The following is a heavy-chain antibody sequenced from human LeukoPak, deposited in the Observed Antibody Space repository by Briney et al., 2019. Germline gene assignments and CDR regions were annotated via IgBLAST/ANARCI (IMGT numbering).Heavy chain of an antibody. Sequence: QPGGSLRLSCAASGFTFDDYAMHWVRQAPGKGLEWVSGISWNSGSIGYADSVTGRFTISRDNAENSLFLQMNSLRSDDTAVYLCVKLVVVTATYWYFDVWGRGTPITVSS. CDR2: ISWNSGSI. J-gene: IGHJ2*01. CDR1: GFTFDDYA. D-gene: IGHD2-21*02. V-gene: IGHV3-9*01. CDR3: VKLVVVTATYWYFDV.